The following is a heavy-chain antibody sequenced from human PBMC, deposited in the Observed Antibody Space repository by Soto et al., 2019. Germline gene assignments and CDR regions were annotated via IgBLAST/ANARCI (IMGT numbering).Heavy chain of an antibody. CDR3: ASGSSASAYIDY. Sequence: SETLSLTCTVSRGSISTYYWSWIRQPPGKGLECIGYIYYNGNTNYNPSLKSRVTISVDTSKNQFTLNLNSVTAADTAVYYCASGSSASAYIDYWGQGTQVTVSS. CDR2: IYYNGNT. CDR1: RGSISTYY. V-gene: IGHV4-59*08. D-gene: IGHD6-13*01. J-gene: IGHJ4*02.